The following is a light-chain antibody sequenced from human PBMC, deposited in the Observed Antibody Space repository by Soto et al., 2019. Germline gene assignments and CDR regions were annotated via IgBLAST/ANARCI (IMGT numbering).Light chain of an antibody. CDR3: QQYSSYWT. Sequence: DIQITQSPSSVSASVGDRVTITCRASQGISSWLAWYQQKPGKAPKLLIYAASSLQSGVPSRFSARGSGTEFTLSISSLQPDDFATYYCQQYSSYWTFGQGTKVDIK. CDR2: AAS. J-gene: IGKJ1*01. CDR1: QGISSW. V-gene: IGKV1D-16*01.